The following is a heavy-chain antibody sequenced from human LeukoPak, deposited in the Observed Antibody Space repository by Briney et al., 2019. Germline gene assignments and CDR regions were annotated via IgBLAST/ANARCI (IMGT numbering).Heavy chain of an antibody. V-gene: IGHV1-18*01. CDR2: ISAYNGNT. CDR3: ARHPTYNWHDVHWFDP. Sequence: ASVKVSCKASGYTFTSYGISWVRQAPGQGLEWMGWISAYNGNTNYAQKLQGRVTMTTDTSTSTAYMELRSLRSDDTAVYYCARHPTYNWHDVHWFDPWGQGTLVTVSS. D-gene: IGHD1-20*01. J-gene: IGHJ5*02. CDR1: GYTFTSYG.